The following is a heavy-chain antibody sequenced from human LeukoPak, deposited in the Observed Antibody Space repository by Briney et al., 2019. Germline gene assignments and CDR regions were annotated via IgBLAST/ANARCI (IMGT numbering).Heavy chain of an antibody. CDR3: ARDPLIFAFDI. CDR1: RFTVSSYY. D-gene: IGHD3-3*02. Sequence: GGSLRLSCVASRFTVSSYYMNWVRQAPGKGLEWVSIIYSGGNTNYADSVMGRFTISRDNSRNTLYLQMNSLRVEDTAMYYCARDPLIFAFDIWGQGTMVTVSS. J-gene: IGHJ3*02. V-gene: IGHV3-53*01. CDR2: IYSGGNT.